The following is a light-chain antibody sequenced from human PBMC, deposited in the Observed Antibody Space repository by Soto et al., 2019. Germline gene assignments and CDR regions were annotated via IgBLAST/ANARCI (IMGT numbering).Light chain of an antibody. Sequence: DSQMTQSPSSVSASVGDKVTITRRASRDSKNNLAWIQQKPGKXHKTLIYGASTLQTGVPSNFSGSGSGTDFTLTISSLQPEDFATYYCQQYNTYPLTFGQGTKG. J-gene: IGKJ1*01. CDR3: QQYNTYPLT. CDR1: RDSKNN. V-gene: IGKV1-16*02. CDR2: GAS.